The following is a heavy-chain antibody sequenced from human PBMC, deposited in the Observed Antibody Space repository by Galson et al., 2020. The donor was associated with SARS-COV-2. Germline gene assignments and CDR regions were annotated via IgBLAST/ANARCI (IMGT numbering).Heavy chain of an antibody. Sequence: GESLKISCAASGFTFSNAWMSWVRQAPGKGLEWVGRIKSKTDGGTTDYSAPVKGRFTISRDDSKITLYLQMNRLKTEDTAVYYCTTDPWRVVVISSDYWGQGTLVTV. D-gene: IGHD3-22*01. CDR2: IKSKTDGGTT. V-gene: IGHV3-15*01. J-gene: IGHJ4*02. CDR1: GFTFSNAW. CDR3: TTDPWRVVVISSDY.